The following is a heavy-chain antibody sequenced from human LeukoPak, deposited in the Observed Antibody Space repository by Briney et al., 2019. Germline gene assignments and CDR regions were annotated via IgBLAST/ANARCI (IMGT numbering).Heavy chain of an antibody. V-gene: IGHV1-8*03. J-gene: IGHJ6*03. Sequence: ASVKVSCKASGYTFTSYDINWVRQATGQGLEWMGWMNPNSGNTGYAQKFQGRVTITRNTSISTAYMELSSLRSEDTAVYYCARGDYYCSGGDYYYYYMDVWGKGTTVTVSS. CDR2: MNPNSGNT. D-gene: IGHD3-10*01. CDR1: GYTFTSYD. CDR3: ARGDYYCSGGDYYYYYMDV.